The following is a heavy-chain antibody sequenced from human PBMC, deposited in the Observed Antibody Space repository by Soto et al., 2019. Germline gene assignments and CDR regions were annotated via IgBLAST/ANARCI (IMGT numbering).Heavy chain of an antibody. CDR2: ISSSSGTI. V-gene: IGHV3-48*01. D-gene: IGHD2-15*01. J-gene: IGHJ4*02. CDR1: GFTFSSYS. CDR3: AKDLMDIVVVVAATYDY. Sequence: GGSLRLSCAASGFTFSSYSMNWVRQAPGKGLEWVSYISSSSGTIYYADSVKGRFTISRDNAKNSLYLQMNSLRAEDTAVYYCAKDLMDIVVVVAATYDYWGQGTLVTVSS.